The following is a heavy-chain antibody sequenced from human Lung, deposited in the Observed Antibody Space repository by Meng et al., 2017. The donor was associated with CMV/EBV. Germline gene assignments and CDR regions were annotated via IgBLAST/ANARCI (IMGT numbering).Heavy chain of an antibody. CDR3: ARDKNWGTDY. Sequence: ASXXVSCKASGYTFTAHYFHWVRQAPGQGLEWMGWIHPHRGDTNYAQQFQGRVTLTRDTSINTGYVEMTRLTSDDTAVYYCARDKNWGTDYWGQGTLVTVSS. CDR2: IHPHRGDT. J-gene: IGHJ4*02. V-gene: IGHV1-2*02. D-gene: IGHD7-27*01. CDR1: GYTFTAHY.